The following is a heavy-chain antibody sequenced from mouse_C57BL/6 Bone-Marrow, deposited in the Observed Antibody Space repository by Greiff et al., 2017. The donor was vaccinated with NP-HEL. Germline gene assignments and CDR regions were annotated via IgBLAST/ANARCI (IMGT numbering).Heavy chain of an antibody. CDR2: IYPRDGST. J-gene: IGHJ2*01. CDR3: ARIDYYGSSAYYFDY. V-gene: IGHV1-85*01. Sequence: LVESGPELVKPGASVKLSCKASGYTFTSYDINWVKQRPGQGLEWIGWIYPRDGSTKYNEKFKGKATLTVDTSSSTAYMELHSLTSEDSAVYFCARIDYYGSSAYYFDYWGQGTTLTVSS. D-gene: IGHD1-1*01. CDR1: GYTFTSYD.